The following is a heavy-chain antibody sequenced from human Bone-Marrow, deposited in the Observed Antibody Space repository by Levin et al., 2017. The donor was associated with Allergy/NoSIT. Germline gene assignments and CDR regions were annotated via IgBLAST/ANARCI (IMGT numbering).Heavy chain of an antibody. J-gene: IGHJ3*02. V-gene: IGHV3-11*01. CDR1: GFAFSDSY. D-gene: IGHD2-2*01. CDR2: ISGSGGTI. Sequence: PGGSLRLSCAASGFAFSDSYMSWIRQAPGKGLEWISYISGSGGTIYYPDSLRGRFTISRDNAKNSLFLEMNSLRVEDTAVYYCARVSCSSRSCTRKYGFDMWGHGTMVSVS. CDR3: ARVSCSSRSCTRKYGFDM.